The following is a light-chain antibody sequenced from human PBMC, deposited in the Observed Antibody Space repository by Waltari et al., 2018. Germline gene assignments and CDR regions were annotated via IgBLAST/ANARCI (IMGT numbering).Light chain of an antibody. CDR2: NND. CDR1: YSNVGNDN. CDR3: AAWDGSLSGYV. Sequence: QSVLTPPPSASATPGQRVTISCSGSYSNVGNDNVYWYQQLPGTAPRLLIYNNDVRPSGVSDRFSGSKSGTSAFLAISGLRSEDEADYYCAAWDGSLSGYVFGIGTKVTVL. J-gene: IGLJ1*01. V-gene: IGLV1-47*01.